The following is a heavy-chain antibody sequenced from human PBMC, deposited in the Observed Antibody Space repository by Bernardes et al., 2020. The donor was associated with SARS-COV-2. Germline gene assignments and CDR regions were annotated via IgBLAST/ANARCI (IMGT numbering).Heavy chain of an antibody. J-gene: IGHJ4*02. CDR1: GFTLSSYW. Sequence: GGSLRLSCAASGFTLSSYWMSWVRQAPGKGLEWVANINQDGYGKYYVDSVKGRFTISRDNAKRSLYLQMNSLRAEDTAVYYCARDMAGNYDDYWGQGTLVTVSS. V-gene: IGHV3-7*01. CDR2: INQDGYGK. D-gene: IGHD6-13*01. CDR3: ARDMAGNYDDY.